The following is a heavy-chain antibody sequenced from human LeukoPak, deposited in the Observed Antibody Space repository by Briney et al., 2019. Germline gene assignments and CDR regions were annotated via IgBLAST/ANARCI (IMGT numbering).Heavy chain of an antibody. Sequence: SETLSLTCTVSGVSISSYYWSWIRQPPGKGLEWIGYSYYSGSTNYNPSLKSRVTISLDTSKNQFSLKLNSVTAADTAVYYCARGGLSSGWYGWGQGTLVTVSS. CDR2: SYYSGST. CDR3: ARGGLSSGWYG. D-gene: IGHD6-19*01. J-gene: IGHJ4*02. CDR1: GVSISSYY. V-gene: IGHV4-59*01.